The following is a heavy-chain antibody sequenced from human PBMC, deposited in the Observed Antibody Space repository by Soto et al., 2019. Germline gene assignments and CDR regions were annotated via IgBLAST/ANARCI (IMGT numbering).Heavy chain of an antibody. J-gene: IGHJ4*02. CDR1: GFTFSSYA. Sequence: ESGGGLVQPGGSLRLSCAASGFTFSSYAMSWVRQAPGKGLEWVSAISGSGGSTYYADSVKGRFTISRDNSKNTLYLQMNSLRAEDTAVYYCAKLEYCSSTSCYGGGDYWGQGTLVTVSS. CDR3: AKLEYCSSTSCYGGGDY. V-gene: IGHV3-23*01. CDR2: ISGSGGST. D-gene: IGHD2-2*01.